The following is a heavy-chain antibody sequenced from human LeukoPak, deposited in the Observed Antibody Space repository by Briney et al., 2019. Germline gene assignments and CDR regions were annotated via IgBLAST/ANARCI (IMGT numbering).Heavy chain of an antibody. CDR3: ARERSISAAGDTY. CDR2: VNSDGSST. J-gene: IGHJ4*02. V-gene: IGHV3-74*01. Sequence: AGGSLRLSCAASGFTFSNYWMHWVRKAPGKGLVWVSRVNSDGSSTSYADSVKGRFTISRDNAKNTLSLQMNSLRAEDTAVYYCARERSISAAGDTYWGQGTLVTVSS. D-gene: IGHD6-13*01. CDR1: GFTFSNYW.